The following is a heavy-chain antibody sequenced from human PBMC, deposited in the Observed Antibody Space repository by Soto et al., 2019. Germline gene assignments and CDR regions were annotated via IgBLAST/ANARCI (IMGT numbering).Heavy chain of an antibody. V-gene: IGHV3-15*01. CDR1: GFTFSNAW. J-gene: IGHJ4*02. Sequence: GGSLRLSCAASGFTFSNAWMSWVRQAPGKGLEWVGRIKSKTDGGTTDYAAPVKGRFTISRDDSKNTLYLQMNSLKTEDTAVYYCTTASYYDILTGYRRSFDYWGQGTLVTVSS. CDR3: TTASYYDILTGYRRSFDY. D-gene: IGHD3-9*01. CDR2: IKSKTDGGTT.